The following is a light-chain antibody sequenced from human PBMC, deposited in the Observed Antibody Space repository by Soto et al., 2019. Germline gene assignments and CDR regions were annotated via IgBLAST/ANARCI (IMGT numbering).Light chain of an antibody. Sequence: EIQMTQSPSTLSASVGDRVTITCRASQSISTWVAWYQQRPGKAPKVLIYDASNLQSGVPSRFSGSGSGTEFTLTISSLQPDDFATYFCQQYNEYLYTFGQGKKVDIK. CDR3: QQYNEYLYT. J-gene: IGKJ2*01. V-gene: IGKV1-5*01. CDR1: QSISTW. CDR2: DAS.